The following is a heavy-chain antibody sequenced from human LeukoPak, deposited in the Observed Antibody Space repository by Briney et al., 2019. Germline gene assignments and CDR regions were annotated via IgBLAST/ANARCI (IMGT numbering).Heavy chain of an antibody. J-gene: IGHJ4*02. CDR2: ISGSGGST. CDR3: AKDRSSGWYRGYYVDY. D-gene: IGHD6-19*01. CDR1: GFTFSSYA. V-gene: IGHV3-23*01. Sequence: GGSLRLSCAASGFTFSSYAMSWVRRAPGKGLEWVSAISGSGGSTYYADSVKGRFTISRDNSKNTLYLQMNSLRAEDTAVYYCAKDRSSGWYRGYYVDYWGQGTLVTVSS.